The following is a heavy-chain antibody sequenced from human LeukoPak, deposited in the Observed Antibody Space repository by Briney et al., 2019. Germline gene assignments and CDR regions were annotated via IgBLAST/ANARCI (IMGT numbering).Heavy chain of an antibody. CDR2: INPNSGGT. CDR3: AREHHSEEYYDILTGYSPDAFDI. V-gene: IGHV1-2*02. CDR1: GYTFTSYG. D-gene: IGHD3-9*01. J-gene: IGHJ3*02. Sequence: ASVKVSCKASGYTFTSYGISWVRQAPGQGLEWMGWINPNSGGTNYAQKFQGRVTMTRDTSISTAYMELSRLRSDDTAVYYCAREHHSEEYYDILTGYSPDAFDIWGQGTMVTVSS.